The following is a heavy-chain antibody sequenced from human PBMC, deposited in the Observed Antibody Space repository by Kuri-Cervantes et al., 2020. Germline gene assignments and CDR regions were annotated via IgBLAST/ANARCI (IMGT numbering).Heavy chain of an antibody. CDR3: ARSRAPEVVAATPPHMDV. J-gene: IGHJ6*03. V-gene: IGHV3-11*01. CDR1: GFTFSDYY. Sequence: LSLTCAASGFTFSDYYMSWIRQAPGKGLEWVSYISSSGSTIYYADSVKGRFTISRDNAKNSLYLQMNSLRAEDTAVYYCARSRAPEVVAATPPHMDVWGKGTTVTVSS. D-gene: IGHD2-15*01. CDR2: ISSSGSTI.